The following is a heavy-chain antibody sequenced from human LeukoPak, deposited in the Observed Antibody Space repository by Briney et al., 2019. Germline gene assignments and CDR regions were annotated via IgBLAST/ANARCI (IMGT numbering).Heavy chain of an antibody. CDR2: ISGSGGST. V-gene: IGHV3-23*01. CDR1: GFTFSSYA. CDR3: AKVMTARPDY. J-gene: IGHJ4*02. D-gene: IGHD6-6*01. Sequence: GGSLRLSCAASGFTFSSYAMSWVRQAPGKGLEWVSAISGSGGSTYYADSVKGRFTISRDNSKNTLYQQMNSLRAGDTAVYYCAKVMTARPDYWGQGTLVTVSS.